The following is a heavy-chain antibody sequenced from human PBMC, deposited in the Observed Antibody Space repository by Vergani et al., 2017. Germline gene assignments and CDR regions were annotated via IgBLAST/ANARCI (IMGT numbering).Heavy chain of an antibody. CDR1: GFTVSSNY. Sequence: EVQLVETGGGLIQPGGSLRLSCAASGFTVSSNYMSWVRQAPGKGLEWVSVIYSGGSTYYADSVKGRFTISRDNSKNTLYLQMNSLSAEDTAVPYCARGGRNEFWSGSYDYWGQGSLVTVSS. CDR3: ARGGRNEFWSGSYDY. J-gene: IGHJ4*02. V-gene: IGHV3-53*02. D-gene: IGHD3-3*01. CDR2: IYSGGST.